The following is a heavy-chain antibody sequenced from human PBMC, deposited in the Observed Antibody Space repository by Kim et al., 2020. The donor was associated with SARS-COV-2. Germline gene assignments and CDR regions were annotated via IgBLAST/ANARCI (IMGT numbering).Heavy chain of an antibody. J-gene: IGHJ4*02. Sequence: TYYDPSLKGRVTIAVDTSRHQFSLKLTSVTAADTAVYYCARMNTAMVAGYWGQGTLVTVSS. CDR2: T. D-gene: IGHD5-18*01. V-gene: IGHV4-39*01. CDR3: ARMNTAMVAGY.